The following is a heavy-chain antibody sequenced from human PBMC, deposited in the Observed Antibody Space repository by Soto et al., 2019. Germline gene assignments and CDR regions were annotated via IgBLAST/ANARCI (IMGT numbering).Heavy chain of an antibody. CDR2: INHSGST. Sequence: SETLSLTCAVYGGSFSGYYWSWIRQPPGEGLEWIGEINHSGSTNYNPSLKSRVTISVDTSKNQFSLKLSSVTAADTAVYYCARVQWLNYYYGMDVWGQGTTVTVSS. CDR3: ARVQWLNYYYGMDV. J-gene: IGHJ6*02. CDR1: GGSFSGYY. V-gene: IGHV4-34*01. D-gene: IGHD6-19*01.